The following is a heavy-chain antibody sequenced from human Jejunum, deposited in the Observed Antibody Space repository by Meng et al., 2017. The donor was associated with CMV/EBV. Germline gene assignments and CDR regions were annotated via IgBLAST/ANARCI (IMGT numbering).Heavy chain of an antibody. CDR3: ARDTFDRRNGMDV. D-gene: IGHD3-10*01. CDR2: TYYSGST. J-gene: IGHJ6*02. CDR1: GGSINDFY. V-gene: IGHV4-59*01. Sequence: VSGGSINDFYWSWIRQSPGKGLEWIGYTYYSGSTHYNPSLKSRVTISIDTSRRHFSLRLSSVTAADTAVYYCARDTFDRRNGMDVWGQGTSVTVSS.